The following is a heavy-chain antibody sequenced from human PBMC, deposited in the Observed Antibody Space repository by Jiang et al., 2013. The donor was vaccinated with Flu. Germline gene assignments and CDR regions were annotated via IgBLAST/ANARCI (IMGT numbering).Heavy chain of an antibody. CDR2: ISAYNGNT. D-gene: IGHD6-6*01. CDR3: ARGPYSSSAIYYYGMDV. J-gene: IGHJ6*02. CDR1: GYTFTSYG. V-gene: IGHV1-18*04. Sequence: EVKKPGASVKVSCKASGYTFTSYGISWVRQAPGQGLEWMGWISAYNGNTNYAQKFQGRVTMTRNTSISTAYMELSSLRSEDTAVYYCARGPYSSSAIYYYGMDVWGQGTTVTVSS.